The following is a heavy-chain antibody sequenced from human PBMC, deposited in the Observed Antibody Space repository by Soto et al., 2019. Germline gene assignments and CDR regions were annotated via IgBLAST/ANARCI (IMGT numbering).Heavy chain of an antibody. CDR1: GYSFTDYY. J-gene: IGHJ6*02. CDR2: INPNSGGT. V-gene: IGHV1-2*02. CDR3: ARTVLRFLEWSSGYYYGMDV. Sequence: GASVKVSCKASGYSFTDYYIHWVRQAPGQGLEWMGWINPNSGGTNYAQKFQGRVTMTRDTSISTAYMELSRLRSDDTAVYSCARTVLRFLEWSSGYYYGMDVWGQGTTVTV. D-gene: IGHD3-3*01.